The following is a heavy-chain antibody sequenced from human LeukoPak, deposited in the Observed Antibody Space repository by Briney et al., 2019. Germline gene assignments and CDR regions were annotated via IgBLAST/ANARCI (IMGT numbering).Heavy chain of an antibody. V-gene: IGHV4-39*07. CDR3: ARDLCGSGWFRSGRGPYYMDV. Sequence: SETLSLTCTVSGGSISSSSYYWGWIRQPPGKGLEWIGSIYYSGSTYYNPSLKSRVTISVDTSKNQFSLQLNSVTPEDTAVYYCARDLCGSGWFRSGRGPYYMDVWGKGTTVTVSS. J-gene: IGHJ6*03. D-gene: IGHD6-19*01. CDR1: GGSISSSSYY. CDR2: IYYSGST.